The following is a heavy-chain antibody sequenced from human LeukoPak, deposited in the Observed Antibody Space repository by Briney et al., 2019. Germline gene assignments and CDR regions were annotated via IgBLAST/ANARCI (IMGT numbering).Heavy chain of an antibody. V-gene: IGHV4-59*01. Sequence: SETLSLTCTVSGVSISSYYWSWIRQPPGKGLEWIGYVSYSRSTNYNPSLKSRVIISIDTSKNQFSLKLSSVTTADTAVYYCAKGSSWYDYWGQGTLVTVPT. D-gene: IGHD6-13*01. CDR2: VSYSRST. J-gene: IGHJ4*02. CDR1: GVSISSYY. CDR3: AKGSSWYDY.